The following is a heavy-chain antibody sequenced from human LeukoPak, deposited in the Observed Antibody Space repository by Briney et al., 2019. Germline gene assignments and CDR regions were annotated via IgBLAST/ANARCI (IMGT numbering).Heavy chain of an antibody. CDR1: GFTFSSYG. CDR2: ISYDGSNK. CDR3: AKSSYGDVNWFDP. J-gene: IGHJ5*02. Sequence: PGRSLRLSCAASGFTFSSYGMHWVRQAPGKGLEWVAVISYDGSNKYYADSVKGRFTISRDNSKNTLYLQMNSLRAEDTAVYYCAKSSYGDVNWFDPWGQGTLVTVSS. D-gene: IGHD4-17*01. V-gene: IGHV3-30*18.